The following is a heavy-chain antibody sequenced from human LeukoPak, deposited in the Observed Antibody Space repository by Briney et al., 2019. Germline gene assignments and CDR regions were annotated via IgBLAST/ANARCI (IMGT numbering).Heavy chain of an antibody. CDR3: AREGDFWSGYPIDHYYYMDV. Sequence: GGSLRLSCAASGFTFSDYYMSWIRQAPGKGLEWVSTISGRGDLEFYTESVKGRFTISRDHSKNTVHLQMDSLRAEDTAIYYCAREGDFWSGYPIDHYYYMDVWGKGTTVTVTS. D-gene: IGHD3-3*01. J-gene: IGHJ6*03. CDR1: GFTFSDYY. CDR2: ISGRGDLE. V-gene: IGHV3-11*01.